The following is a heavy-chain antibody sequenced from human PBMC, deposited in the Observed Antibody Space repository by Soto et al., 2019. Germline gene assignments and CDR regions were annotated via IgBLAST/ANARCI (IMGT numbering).Heavy chain of an antibody. D-gene: IGHD3-3*01. J-gene: IGHJ6*02. CDR2: IIPIFGTA. CDR3: ASRTYYDFWSGYSPHYYYGMDV. Sequence: SVKVSCKASGGTFSSYAISWVRQAPGQGLEWMGGIIPIFGTANYAQKFQGRVTITADESTSTAYMELSSLRSEDTAVYYCASRTYYDFWSGYSPHYYYGMDVWAKGPRSPSP. V-gene: IGHV1-69*13. CDR1: GGTFSSYA.